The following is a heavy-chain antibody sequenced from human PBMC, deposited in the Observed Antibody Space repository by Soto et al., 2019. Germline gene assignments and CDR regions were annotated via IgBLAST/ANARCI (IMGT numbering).Heavy chain of an antibody. CDR1: GFTFSVYA. CDR3: ASLGVGDWANYYYYGMDV. D-gene: IGHD2-21*02. V-gene: IGHV3-23*01. Sequence: GGSLRLSCAATGFTFSVYAMTWVRQAPGKGLEWVSAVTANGGSTYSADSVKGRFTISRDNSKNTLFLQVNSLRAEDTAVYYCASLGVGDWANYYYYGMDVWGQGTTVTVSS. CDR2: VTANGGST. J-gene: IGHJ6*02.